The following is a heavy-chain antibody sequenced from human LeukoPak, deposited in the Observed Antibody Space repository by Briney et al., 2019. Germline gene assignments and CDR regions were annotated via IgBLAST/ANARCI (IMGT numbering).Heavy chain of an antibody. J-gene: IGHJ4*02. V-gene: IGHV4-39*07. D-gene: IGHD4-23*01. CDR2: IYYSGST. Sequence: SETLSLTCTVSGGSISSNTYYWGWIRQPPGKGLEWIGSIYYSGSTYYNPSLKSRVTISVDTSKNQFSLKLSSVTAADTAVYYCARGRSRWVGNFDYWGQGTLVTVSS. CDR3: ARGRSRWVGNFDY. CDR1: GGSISSNTYY.